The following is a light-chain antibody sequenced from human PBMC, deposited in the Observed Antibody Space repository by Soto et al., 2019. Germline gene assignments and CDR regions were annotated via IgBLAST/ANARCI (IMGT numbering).Light chain of an antibody. CDR1: QGIGTT. CDR2: DAS. CDR3: KQYNTYPAP. J-gene: IGKJ1*01. Sequence: AIQLTQSPSSLSSSVGDRVTITCRASQGIGTTLAWHLQKPGKAPKLLIYDASNLESGVPSRSSGRGSGTDFTHTISSLLPLDFSTYYRKQYNTYPAPFGQGTKSDI. V-gene: IGKV1-13*02.